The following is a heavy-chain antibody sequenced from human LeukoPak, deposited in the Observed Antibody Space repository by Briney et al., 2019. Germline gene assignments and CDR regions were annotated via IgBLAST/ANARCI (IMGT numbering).Heavy chain of an antibody. CDR3: AKDLRYCSGTSCYEASGMDV. CDR1: GFTFSSYG. CDR2: ISYDGSDK. D-gene: IGHD2-2*01. Sequence: PGGSLSLSCAASGFTFSSYGMHWVRQAPGKGLEWVAAISYDGSDKYYADSVKGRFTISKDNSKNTLSLQMNSLRAEDTAVFFCAKDLRYCSGTSCYEASGMDVWGQGTTVTVSS. V-gene: IGHV3-30*18. J-gene: IGHJ6*02.